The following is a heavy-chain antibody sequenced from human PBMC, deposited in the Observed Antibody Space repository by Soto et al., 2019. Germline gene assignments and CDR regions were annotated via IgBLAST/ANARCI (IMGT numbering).Heavy chain of an antibody. Sequence: QVQLVQSGAEVKKPGASVKVSCEASGYTFTSYYMHWVRQAPGQGLEWMGIINPSGGSTSYAQKFQGRVTMTRDTYTSTVYMELSSLRSEDSAVYYCARERLTTVEIGYFDLWGRGTLVTVSS. V-gene: IGHV1-46*01. CDR2: INPSGGST. CDR1: GYTFTSYY. CDR3: ARERLTTVEIGYFDL. J-gene: IGHJ2*01. D-gene: IGHD4-17*01.